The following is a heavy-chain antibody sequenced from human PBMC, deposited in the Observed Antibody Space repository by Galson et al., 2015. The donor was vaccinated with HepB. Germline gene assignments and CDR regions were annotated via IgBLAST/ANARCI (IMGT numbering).Heavy chain of an antibody. CDR1: GFSFSIYW. Sequence: SLRLSCAASGFSFSIYWMSWVRQAPGKGLEWVAYIKQDGSEKYYVDSVKGRFTISRDNAKNSLYLQMNSLRAEDTAVYYCAREGPFDYWGQGTLVTVSS. J-gene: IGHJ4*02. CDR3: AREGPFDY. CDR2: IKQDGSEK. V-gene: IGHV3-7*03.